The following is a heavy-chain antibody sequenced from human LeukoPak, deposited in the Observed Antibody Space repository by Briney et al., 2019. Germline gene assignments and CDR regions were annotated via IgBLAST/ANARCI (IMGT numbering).Heavy chain of an antibody. Sequence: ASVKVSCKASGYTFTGYYMHWVRQAPGQGLEWMGWINPNSGGTNYAQKFQGRVTMTRDTSISTAYMELSRLRSDDTAVYYCASPRGDSSGYYDPTAYYFDYWGQGTLVTVSS. D-gene: IGHD3-22*01. V-gene: IGHV1-2*02. CDR2: INPNSGGT. CDR3: ASPRGDSSGYYDPTAYYFDY. CDR1: GYTFTGYY. J-gene: IGHJ4*02.